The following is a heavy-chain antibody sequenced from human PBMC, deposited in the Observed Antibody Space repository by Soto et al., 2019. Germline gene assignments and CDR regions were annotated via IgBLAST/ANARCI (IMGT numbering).Heavy chain of an antibody. V-gene: IGHV3-48*03. CDR2: ISSSGSTI. D-gene: IGHD1-26*01. CDR3: ARDQYQEWELLIDY. J-gene: IGHJ4*02. Sequence: SGGSLRLSCAASGFTFSSYEMNWVRQAPGKGLEWVSYISSSGSTIYYADSVKGRFTISRDNAKNSLYLQMNSLRAEDTAVYYCARDQYQEWELLIDYWGQGTLVTVSS. CDR1: GFTFSSYE.